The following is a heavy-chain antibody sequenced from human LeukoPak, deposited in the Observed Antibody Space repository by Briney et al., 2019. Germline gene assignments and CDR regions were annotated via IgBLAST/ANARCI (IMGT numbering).Heavy chain of an antibody. Sequence: GGSLRLSCSASGFTFSSYAMSWVRQAPGKGLEWVSYISGGSSFTYYVDSVKGRFTISRDNAKNSLYLQMNSLRAEDTAVYYCARAHNWKYGSFDFWGQGTLVTVSS. J-gene: IGHJ4*02. V-gene: IGHV3-21*01. CDR2: ISGGSSFT. D-gene: IGHD1-7*01. CDR3: ARAHNWKYGSFDF. CDR1: GFTFSSYA.